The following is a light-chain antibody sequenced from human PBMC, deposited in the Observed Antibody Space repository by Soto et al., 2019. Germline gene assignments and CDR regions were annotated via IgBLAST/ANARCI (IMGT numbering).Light chain of an antibody. CDR1: SSNIGAGYN. CDR3: QSYDSSLSGWV. Sequence: QSALTQPPSVSGAPGQRVTISCTGSSSNIGAGYNVHWYQQLPGTAPKLLIYGNSNRPSGVPDRFSGSKSGTSASLVITGLQAEDEADYYCQSYDSSLSGWVFGGGTKLTVL. J-gene: IGLJ3*02. CDR2: GNS. V-gene: IGLV1-40*01.